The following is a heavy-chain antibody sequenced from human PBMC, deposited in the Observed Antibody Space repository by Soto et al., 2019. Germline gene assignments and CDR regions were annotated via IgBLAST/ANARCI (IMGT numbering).Heavy chain of an antibody. CDR3: AKVPGYYDSSGYFDY. Sequence: GGSLRLSCAASGFTFSSYAMSWVRQAPGKGLEWVSAISGSGGSTYYADSVKGRFTISRDNSKNTLYLQMNSLRAEDTAVYYCAKVPGYYDSSGYFDYWGQGTLVTVSS. D-gene: IGHD3-22*01. CDR1: GFTFSSYA. V-gene: IGHV3-23*01. J-gene: IGHJ4*02. CDR2: ISGSGGST.